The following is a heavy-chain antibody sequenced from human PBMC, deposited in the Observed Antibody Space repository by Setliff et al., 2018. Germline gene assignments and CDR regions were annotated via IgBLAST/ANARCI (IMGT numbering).Heavy chain of an antibody. CDR1: GYSFTSYW. CDR2: IYPGDSDT. Sequence: GESLKISCKGSGYSFTSYWIGWVRQMPGKGLEWMGIIYPGDSDTRYSPSFQGQVTISADKSISTAYLQWSSPKASDTAMYYCARAPRGPLSVVLALDYWGQGTLVTVSS. J-gene: IGHJ4*02. CDR3: ARAPRGPLSVVLALDY. D-gene: IGHD2-21*01. V-gene: IGHV5-51*01.